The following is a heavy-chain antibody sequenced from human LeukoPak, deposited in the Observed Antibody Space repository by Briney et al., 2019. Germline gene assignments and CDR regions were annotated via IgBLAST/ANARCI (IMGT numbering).Heavy chain of an antibody. CDR3: AKDQASGWCLDY. J-gene: IGHJ4*02. CDR1: GFTFSSYA. D-gene: IGHD6-19*01. Sequence: PGGSLRLSCAASGFTFSSYAMSWVRQAPGKGLEWVSAISGSGDTTYYADSVKGRFTISRDNSKNTPYLQMNSLRAEDTAVYYCAKDQASGWCLDYWGQGTLVTVSS. CDR2: ISGSGDTT. V-gene: IGHV3-23*01.